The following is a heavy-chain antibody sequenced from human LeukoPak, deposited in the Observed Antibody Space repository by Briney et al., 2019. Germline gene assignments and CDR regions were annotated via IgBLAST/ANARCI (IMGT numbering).Heavy chain of an antibody. J-gene: IGHJ4*02. V-gene: IGHV1-2*02. Sequence: ASVKVSCKASGYTFTGYYMHWVRQAPGQPLEWMGWINPNSGGTNYAQKFQGRVTMTRDTSISTAYMELSRLRSDDTAVYYCARVDYYGSGSYASYYFDYWGQGTLVTVSS. CDR3: ARVDYYGSGSYASYYFDY. D-gene: IGHD3-10*01. CDR1: GYTFTGYY. CDR2: INPNSGGT.